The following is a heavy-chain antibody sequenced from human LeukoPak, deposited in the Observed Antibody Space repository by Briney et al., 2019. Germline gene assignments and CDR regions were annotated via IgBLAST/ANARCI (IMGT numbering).Heavy chain of an antibody. CDR1: GGSISSYY. V-gene: IGHV4-59*01. J-gene: IGHJ4*02. CDR3: ARGTYGSSWQLEHFDY. Sequence: PSETLSLTCTVSGGSISSYYWSWIRQPPGKGLEWIGYIYYSGSTNYNPSLKSRVTISVDTSKNHSSLKLSSLTAADTAVYYCARGTYGSSWQLEHFDYWGQGTLVTVSS. D-gene: IGHD6-13*01. CDR2: IYYSGST.